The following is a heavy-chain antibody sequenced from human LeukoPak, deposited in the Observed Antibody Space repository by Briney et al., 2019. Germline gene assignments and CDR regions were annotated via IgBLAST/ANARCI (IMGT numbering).Heavy chain of an antibody. Sequence: PSETLSLTCDVSGYSIRSNYYWGWIRQLPGKGLEWIGSIYHSGSTYYNPSLKSRVTISVDTSKNQFSLKLSSVTAADTAVYYCARNVSYSFDYWGQGTLVTVSS. CDR2: IYHSGST. V-gene: IGHV4-38-2*01. CDR1: GYSIRSNYY. D-gene: IGHD1-1*01. J-gene: IGHJ4*02. CDR3: ARNVSYSFDY.